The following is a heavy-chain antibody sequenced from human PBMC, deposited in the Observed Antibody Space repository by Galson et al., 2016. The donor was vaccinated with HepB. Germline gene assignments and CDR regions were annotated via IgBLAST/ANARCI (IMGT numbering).Heavy chain of an antibody. Sequence: PAPVKPTQTLTLTCTFSGFSLSTSGVGVGWIRQPPGRALEWLALIFWNDDKSYSPSLKSRLPITKDNSKNHVVLKVTNMDPVDTATYYCARFGTEITPGGPFDSWGQGTLVTVSS. J-gene: IGHJ4*02. CDR1: GFSLSTSGVG. V-gene: IGHV2-5*01. D-gene: IGHD4-23*01. CDR2: IFWNDDK. CDR3: ARFGTEITPGGPFDS.